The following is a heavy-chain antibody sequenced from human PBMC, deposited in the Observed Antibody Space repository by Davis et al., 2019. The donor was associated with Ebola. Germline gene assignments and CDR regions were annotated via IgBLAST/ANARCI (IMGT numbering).Heavy chain of an antibody. Sequence: ASVKVSCKASGYTFTGYYMHWVRQAPGQGLEWMGWINPNSGGTNYAQKFQGRVTMTRDTSISTAYMELSRLRSDDTAVYYCAGGPPYYGSGRPIGGARYMDVWGKGTTVTVSS. CDR1: GYTFTGYY. CDR2: INPNSGGT. V-gene: IGHV1-2*02. D-gene: IGHD3-10*01. J-gene: IGHJ6*03. CDR3: AGGPPYYGSGRPIGGARYMDV.